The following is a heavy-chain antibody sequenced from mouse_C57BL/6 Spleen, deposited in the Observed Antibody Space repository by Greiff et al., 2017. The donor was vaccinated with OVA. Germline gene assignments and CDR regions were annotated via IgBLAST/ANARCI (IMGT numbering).Heavy chain of an antibody. J-gene: IGHJ3*01. D-gene: IGHD2-1*01. V-gene: IGHV10-1*01. Sequence: EVQGVESGGGLVQPKGSLKLSCAASGFSFNTYAMNWVRQAPGKGLEWVARIRSKSNNYATYYAESVKDRFTIARDDSESRLDLQINNLKTDDTAMYYGVREDGNYGAWFAYWGQGTLVTVSA. CDR3: VREDGNYGAWFAY. CDR1: GFSFNTYA. CDR2: IRSKSNNYAT.